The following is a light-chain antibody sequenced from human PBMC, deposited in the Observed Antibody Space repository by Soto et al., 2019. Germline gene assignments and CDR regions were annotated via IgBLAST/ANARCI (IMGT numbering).Light chain of an antibody. CDR3: QQYGGSPIT. CDR1: QSVSRR. CDR2: GAS. V-gene: IGKV3-20*01. J-gene: IGKJ5*01. Sequence: EVVLTKSPGTLSLSPWGRATLSCMASQSVSRRLAWYQQRPGQSPRLLISGASIRASGVPVRFIGSGSGTDFTLTITRLEPEDFAVYYCQQYGGSPITFGLGTRLEIK.